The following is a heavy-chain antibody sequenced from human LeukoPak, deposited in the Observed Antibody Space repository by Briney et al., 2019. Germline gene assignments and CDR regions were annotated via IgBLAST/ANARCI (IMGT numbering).Heavy chain of an antibody. CDR1: GLTFSSYG. J-gene: IGHJ4*02. CDR2: IRYDGSNK. CDR3: AKIVVVPAAIGYFDY. V-gene: IGHV3-30*02. D-gene: IGHD2-2*02. Sequence: PGGSLRLSCAASGLTFSSYGMHWVRQAPGKGLEWVAFIRYDGSNKYYADSVKGRFTISRDNSKNTLYLQMNSLRAEDTAVYYCAKIVVVPAAIGYFDYWGQGTLVTVSS.